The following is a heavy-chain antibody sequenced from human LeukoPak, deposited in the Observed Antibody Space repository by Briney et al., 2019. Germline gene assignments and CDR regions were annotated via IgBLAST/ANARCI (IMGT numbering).Heavy chain of an antibody. V-gene: IGHV4-38-2*02. CDR3: ARTSSTSDFDY. Sequence: SETLSLTCTVSGYSISSGYYWGWIRQPPGKGLEWIGSIYHSGSTYYNPSLKSRVTISVDTSKNQFSLKLSSVTAADTAVYYCARTSSTSDFDYWGQGTLVTVSS. D-gene: IGHD5/OR15-5a*01. CDR2: IYHSGST. CDR1: GYSISSGYY. J-gene: IGHJ4*02.